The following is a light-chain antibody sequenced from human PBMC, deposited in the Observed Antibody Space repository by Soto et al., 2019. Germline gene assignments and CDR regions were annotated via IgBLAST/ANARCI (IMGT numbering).Light chain of an antibody. J-gene: IGKJ4*01. Sequence: DIHMTQSPSTLSAFVGDRITITCRANQDISVWLAWYQQKPGRAPNLLIYEASHLETGVPSRFNGSGSGTEFTLTIGGLQPDDLAIYFCQQYSRSPLSFGGGTKVEIQ. CDR1: QDISVW. CDR2: EAS. CDR3: QQYSRSPLS. V-gene: IGKV1-5*03.